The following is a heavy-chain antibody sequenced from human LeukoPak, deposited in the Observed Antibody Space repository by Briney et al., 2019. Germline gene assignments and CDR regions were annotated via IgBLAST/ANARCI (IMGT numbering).Heavy chain of an antibody. CDR1: GYSFTSYW. D-gene: IGHD2-2*01. V-gene: IGHV5-51*01. CDR3: ARGEGVVPAAIFAPYFDY. Sequence: GESLKISCKGSGYSFTSYWIGWVRQMPGKGLEWMGIIYPGDSDTRYSPSFQGQVTISADKSIRTAYLQWSSLKASDPALYYCARGEGVVPAAIFAPYFDYWGQGTLVTVSS. CDR2: IYPGDSDT. J-gene: IGHJ4*02.